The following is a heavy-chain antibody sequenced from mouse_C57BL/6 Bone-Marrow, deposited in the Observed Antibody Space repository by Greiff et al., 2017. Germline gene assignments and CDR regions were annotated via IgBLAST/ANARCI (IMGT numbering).Heavy chain of an antibody. CDR3: SRQVTTVLATKYFDV. Sequence: EVQLVESGGGLVKPGGSLKLSCAASGFTFSSYTMSLFRQTPEKRLQWVAAISGGGGNTYYPDSVKGRFTISRDNDKNILYLQMSSLRSEDTALYYCSRQVTTVLATKYFDVWGTGTTVTVSS. V-gene: IGHV5-9*01. J-gene: IGHJ1*03. D-gene: IGHD1-1*01. CDR1: GFTFSSYT. CDR2: ISGGGGNT.